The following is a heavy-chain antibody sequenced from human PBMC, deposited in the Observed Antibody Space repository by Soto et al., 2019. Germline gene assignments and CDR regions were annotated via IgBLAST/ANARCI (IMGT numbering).Heavy chain of an antibody. J-gene: IGHJ4*02. Sequence: GGSLRLSCAASGFAFSDYYMSWIRQAPGKGLEWVSYISSSGSTIYYADSVKGRFTISRDNAKNSLYLQMNSLRAEDTAVYYCATLDGPFGVVIHLFDYWGQGTLVTVSS. CDR2: ISSSGSTI. V-gene: IGHV3-11*01. CDR1: GFAFSDYY. CDR3: ATLDGPFGVVIHLFDY. D-gene: IGHD3-3*01.